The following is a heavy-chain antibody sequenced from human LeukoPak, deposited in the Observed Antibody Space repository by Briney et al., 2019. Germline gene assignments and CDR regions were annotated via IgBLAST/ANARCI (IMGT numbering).Heavy chain of an antibody. V-gene: IGHV4-39*07. Sequence: PSETLSLTCTVPGGSISSSSYYWGWIRQPPGKGLEWIGSIYYSGSTYYNPSLKSRVTISVDTSKNQFSLKLSSVPAADTAVYYCARLGGYNWNPRHYYFYYMDVWGKGTTVTVSS. J-gene: IGHJ6*03. CDR3: ARLGGYNWNPRHYYFYYMDV. CDR1: GGSISSSSYY. D-gene: IGHD1-20*01. CDR2: IYYSGST.